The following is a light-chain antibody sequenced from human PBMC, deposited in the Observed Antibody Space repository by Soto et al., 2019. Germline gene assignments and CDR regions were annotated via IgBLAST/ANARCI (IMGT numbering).Light chain of an antibody. V-gene: IGKV3-20*01. Sequence: EIVVTQSPGTLSLSPGEGATLSCRASQSVARSSLAWYQQKPGQAPRLLIYVASNRATGIPDRFSGGGSGTDFTLTISRLEPEDCAVYYCQQYGSSSYTFGQGTKLEIK. CDR3: QQYGSSSYT. J-gene: IGKJ2*01. CDR1: QSVARSS. CDR2: VAS.